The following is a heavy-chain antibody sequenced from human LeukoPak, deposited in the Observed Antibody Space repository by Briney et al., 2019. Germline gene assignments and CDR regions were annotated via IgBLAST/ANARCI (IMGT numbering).Heavy chain of an antibody. J-gene: IGHJ4*02. CDR1: GFTFSSYG. D-gene: IGHD3-9*01. V-gene: IGHV3-33*06. Sequence: GGSLRLSCAASGFTFSSYGMHWVRQAPGKGLEWVAVIWYDGSNKYYADSVKGRFTISRDNSKNTLYLQMNSLRAEDTAVYYCAKNYDILTGLSPFDYWGQGTLVTASS. CDR3: AKNYDILTGLSPFDY. CDR2: IWYDGSNK.